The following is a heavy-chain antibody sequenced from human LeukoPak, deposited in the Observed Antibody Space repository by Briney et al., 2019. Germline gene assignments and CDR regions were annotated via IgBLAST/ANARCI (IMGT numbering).Heavy chain of an antibody. CDR3: ASTVYYYDNSGYLDY. Sequence: SQTLSLTCTVSGGSISSGSYYWSWIRQPAGKGLEWIGRIYTSGNTNYNPSLKSRVTISVDTSKNQVSLKLSFVTAADTAVYYCASTVYYYDNSGYLDYWGQGTLVTVSS. D-gene: IGHD3-22*01. CDR1: GGSISSGSYY. CDR2: IYTSGNT. J-gene: IGHJ4*02. V-gene: IGHV4-61*02.